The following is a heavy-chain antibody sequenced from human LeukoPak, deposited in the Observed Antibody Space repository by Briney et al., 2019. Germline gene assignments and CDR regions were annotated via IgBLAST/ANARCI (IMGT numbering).Heavy chain of an antibody. V-gene: IGHV3-21*01. CDR1: GGSISSSSYY. D-gene: IGHD5-18*01. CDR3: ARHLSGVTGYTYGRGIDY. J-gene: IGHJ4*02. Sequence: ETLSLTCTVSGGSISSSSYYWGWVRQAPGKGLEWVSSISSSSSYIYYADSVKGRFTISRDNAKNSLYLQMNSLRAEDTAVYYCARHLSGVTGYTYGRGIDYWGQGTLVTVSS. CDR2: ISSSSSYI.